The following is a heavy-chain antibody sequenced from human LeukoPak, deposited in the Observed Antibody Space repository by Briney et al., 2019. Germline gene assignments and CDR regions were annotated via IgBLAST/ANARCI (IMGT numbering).Heavy chain of an antibody. Sequence: PSETLSLTCTVSGGSISSYYWSWIRQPPGKGLEWIGYIYYSGSTNYNPSLKSRVTISVDTSKNQFSLKLSSVTAADTAVYYCARHRRLERYFDYWGQGTLVTVSS. CDR1: GGSISSYY. D-gene: IGHD5/OR15-5a*01. J-gene: IGHJ4*02. CDR3: ARHRRLERYFDY. V-gene: IGHV4-59*08. CDR2: IYYSGST.